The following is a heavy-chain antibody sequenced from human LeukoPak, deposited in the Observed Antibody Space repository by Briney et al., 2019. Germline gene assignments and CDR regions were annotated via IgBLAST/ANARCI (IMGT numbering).Heavy chain of an antibody. J-gene: IGHJ6*02. CDR1: GGSISSSSYY. D-gene: IGHD6-13*01. Sequence: SETLSLTCTASGGSISSSSYYWGWIRQPPGKGLEWIGSTYYSGSTYYNPPLKSRVTISVDTSKNRFSLKLSSVTAADTAVYYCARHGTAAGNYYYYYGMDVWGQGTTVTVSS. CDR2: TYYSGST. V-gene: IGHV4-39*01. CDR3: ARHGTAAGNYYYYYGMDV.